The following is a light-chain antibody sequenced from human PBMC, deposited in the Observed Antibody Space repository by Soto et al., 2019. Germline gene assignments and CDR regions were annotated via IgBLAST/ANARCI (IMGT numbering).Light chain of an antibody. CDR2: DVF. J-gene: IGLJ1*01. Sequence: QSVLTQPRSVSGSPGQSVTISCTGTSSDVGYYNYVSWYQRHPGKAPKLMIYDVFKRPSGIPDRFSGSKSGTSATLGITGFQTGDEADYYCGSWNSSLSAYVFGTGTKVTVL. V-gene: IGLV2-11*01. CDR1: SSDVGYYNY. CDR3: GSWNSSLSAYV.